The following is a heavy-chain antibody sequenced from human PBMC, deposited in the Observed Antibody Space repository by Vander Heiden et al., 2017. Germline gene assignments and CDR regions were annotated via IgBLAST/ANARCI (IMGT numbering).Heavy chain of an antibody. J-gene: IGHJ3*02. CDR3: ARESYCSGGSCYDHDAFDI. CDR1: GFTFSSYS. Sequence: EVQLVESGGGLVKPGGSLRLSCAASGFTFSSYSMNWVRQAPGKGLEWVSSISSSSSYIYYADSVKGRFTISRDKAKNSLYLQMNSLRAEDTAVYYCARESYCSGGSCYDHDAFDIWGQGTMVTVSS. CDR2: ISSSSSYI. D-gene: IGHD2-15*01. V-gene: IGHV3-21*01.